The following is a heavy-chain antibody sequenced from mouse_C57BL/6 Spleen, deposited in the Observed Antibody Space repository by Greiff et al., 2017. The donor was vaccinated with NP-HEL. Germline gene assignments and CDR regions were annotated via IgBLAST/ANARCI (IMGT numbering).Heavy chain of an antibody. V-gene: IGHV1-83*01. D-gene: IGHD3-2*02. J-gene: IGHJ3*01. CDR3: QLSAWFAY. CDR2: YPGSGNTY. CDR1: YTFTDYYM. Sequence: VQLQQSGPELVKPGASVKMSCKASGYTFTDYYMHWVKQKPGKGLEWIGEIYPGSGNTYYNEKFKGKATLTADTSSSTAYMQLSSLTSEDSAVYFCGQLSAWFAYWGQGTLVTVSA.